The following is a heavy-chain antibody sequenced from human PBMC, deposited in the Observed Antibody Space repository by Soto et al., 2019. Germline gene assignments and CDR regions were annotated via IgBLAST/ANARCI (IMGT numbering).Heavy chain of an antibody. CDR1: GASLGGYY. CDR2: IYSSGNS. D-gene: IGHD6-13*01. Sequence: SETLSLTCTVSGASLGGYYWSWFRQPPGKGLEWIAFIYSSGNSNSNPSLSSRVTISIDTSRNQFSLKMNSVTAADTAVYYCASRDRSWNYFEHLVQGTQVTVTS. CDR3: ASRDRSWNYFEH. J-gene: IGHJ4*02. V-gene: IGHV4-59*08.